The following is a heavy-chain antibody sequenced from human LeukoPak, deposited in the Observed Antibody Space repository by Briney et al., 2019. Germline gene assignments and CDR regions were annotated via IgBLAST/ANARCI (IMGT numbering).Heavy chain of an antibody. CDR2: IATNGRSK. V-gene: IGHV3-64*01. Sequence: GGSLRLSCAASGFTFSDYNMHWVRQAPGKGLEYVSAIATNGRSKYYANSVKGRFTISRDNSKNKLYLQTGSLRAEDMAVYYCASGYSSGWDYFDYWGQGTLVTVSS. CDR3: ASGYSSGWDYFDY. CDR1: GFTFSDYN. D-gene: IGHD6-19*01. J-gene: IGHJ4*02.